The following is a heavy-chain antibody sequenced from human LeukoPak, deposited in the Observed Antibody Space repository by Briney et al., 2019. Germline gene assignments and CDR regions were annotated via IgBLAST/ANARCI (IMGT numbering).Heavy chain of an antibody. CDR3: ARYYDYGDYVDY. CDR1: GGSISSYY. J-gene: IGHJ4*02. D-gene: IGHD4-17*01. V-gene: IGHV4-59*08. Sequence: SETLSLTCTVSGGSISSYYWSWIRQPPGKGLEWIGYIYYSGSTNYNPSLKSRVTISVDTSKNQFSLKLSSVTAADTAVYYCARYYDYGDYVDYWGQGTLVTVSS. CDR2: IYYSGST.